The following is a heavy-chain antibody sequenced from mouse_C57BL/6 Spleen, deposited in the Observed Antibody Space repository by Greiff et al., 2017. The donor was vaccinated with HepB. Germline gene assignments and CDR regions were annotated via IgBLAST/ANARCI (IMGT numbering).Heavy chain of an antibody. D-gene: IGHD1-2*01. CDR1: GYAFTNYL. J-gene: IGHJ2*01. CDR2: INPGSGGT. V-gene: IGHV1-54*01. CDR3: ARYWNYGPFDY. Sequence: QVQLQQSGAELVRPGTSVKVSCKASGYAFTNYLIEWVKQRPGQGLEWIGVINPGSGGTNYNEKFKGKATLTADKSSSTAYMQLSSLTSEDSAVYFCARYWNYGPFDYWGQGTTLTVSS.